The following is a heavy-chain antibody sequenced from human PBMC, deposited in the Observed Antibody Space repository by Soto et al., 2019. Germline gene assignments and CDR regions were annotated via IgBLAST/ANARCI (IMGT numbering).Heavy chain of an antibody. CDR2: IGSKGETYAT. V-gene: IGHV3-73*01. CDR1: GFTFGASN. D-gene: IGHD1-7*01. Sequence: GGSLRLSCAASGFTFGASNLQWVRQASGKGLEWLGRIGSKGETYATTYAASVKGGFTISRDDSKNTACLQMNSLRTEDTAVYYCTTSAIIGTFDYWGQGALVTVSS. CDR3: TTSAIIGTFDY. J-gene: IGHJ4*02.